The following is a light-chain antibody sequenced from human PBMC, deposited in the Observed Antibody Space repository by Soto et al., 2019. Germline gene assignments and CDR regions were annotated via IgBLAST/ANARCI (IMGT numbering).Light chain of an antibody. Sequence: IQITQSPSAFSASTGDRVSITCRATQDIGTYLAWYQQIPGKAPKLLIYDASTLQTGVPSRFSGSGSGTDFTLTISYLQSEDFGTYYCQQFYNYPRTFGQGTKVDIK. V-gene: IGKV1-8*01. CDR3: QQFYNYPRT. CDR2: DAS. J-gene: IGKJ1*01. CDR1: QDIGTY.